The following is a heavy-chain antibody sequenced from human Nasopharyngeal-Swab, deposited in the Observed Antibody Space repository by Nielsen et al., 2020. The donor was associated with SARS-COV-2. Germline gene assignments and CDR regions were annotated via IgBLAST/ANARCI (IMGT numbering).Heavy chain of an antibody. D-gene: IGHD6-19*01. CDR1: GFTFSSYA. J-gene: IGHJ4*02. CDR2: ISGSGGST. CDR3: AKYRRAVAGTPDY. V-gene: IGHV3-23*01. Sequence: GESLKISCAASGFTFSSYAMSWVRQAPGKGLEWVSAISGSGGSTYYADSVKGQFTISRDNSKNTLYLQMNSLRAEDTAVYYCAKYRRAVAGTPDYWGQGTLVTVSS.